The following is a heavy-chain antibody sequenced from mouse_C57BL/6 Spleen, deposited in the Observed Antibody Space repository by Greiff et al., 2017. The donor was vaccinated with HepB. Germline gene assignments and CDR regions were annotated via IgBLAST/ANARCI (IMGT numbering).Heavy chain of an antibody. J-gene: IGHJ2*01. D-gene: IGHD2-10*02. CDR2: IYPRDGST. CDR3: ARSAYGNYPYYFDY. Sequence: QVQLKESGPELVKPGASVKLSCKASGYTFTSYDINWVKQRPGQGLEWIGWIYPRDGSTKYNEKFKGKATLTVDTSSSTAYMELHSLTSEDSAVYFCARSAYGNYPYYFDYWGQGTTLTVSS. V-gene: IGHV1-85*01. CDR1: GYTFTSYD.